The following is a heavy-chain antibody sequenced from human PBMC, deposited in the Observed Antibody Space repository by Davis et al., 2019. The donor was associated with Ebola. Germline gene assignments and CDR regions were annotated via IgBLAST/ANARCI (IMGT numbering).Heavy chain of an antibody. Sequence: PGGSLRLSCAASGFTFSSYGMHWVRQAPGKGLEWVAVISYDGSTKYYADSVKGRFTISRDNSKHTLYLQINSLRAEDTAVYYCAKGEVVPADLYYYYGMDVWGQGTTVTVSS. CDR1: GFTFSSYG. CDR3: AKGEVVPADLYYYYGMDV. J-gene: IGHJ6*02. V-gene: IGHV3-30*18. CDR2: ISYDGSTK. D-gene: IGHD2-2*01.